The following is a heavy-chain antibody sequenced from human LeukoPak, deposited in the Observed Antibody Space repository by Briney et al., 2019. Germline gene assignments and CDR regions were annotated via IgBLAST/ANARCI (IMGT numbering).Heavy chain of an antibody. CDR1: GGTFSSYA. Sequence: SVKVSCKASGGTFSSYAISWVRQAPGQGLEWMGRIIPILGIANYAQKFQVRVTITADKSTSTAYMELSSLRSEDTAVYYCAREDILTGYYSDYWGQGTLVTVSS. J-gene: IGHJ4*02. D-gene: IGHD3-9*01. V-gene: IGHV1-69*04. CDR2: IIPILGIA. CDR3: AREDILTGYYSDY.